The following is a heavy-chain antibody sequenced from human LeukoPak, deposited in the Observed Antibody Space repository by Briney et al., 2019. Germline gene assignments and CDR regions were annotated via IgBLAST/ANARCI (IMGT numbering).Heavy chain of an antibody. CDR3: VRIPNSANFPNWFDP. CDR2: MSGSSDI. J-gene: IGHJ5*02. D-gene: IGHD4/OR15-4a*01. Sequence: PGGSLRLSCAASGFTFSSYTMNWVRQAPGKGLEWISSMSGSSDIYYADSVRGRFTISRDNAKNSLFLQMNSLRADDTAVYYCVRIPNSANFPNWFDPWGQGTLVTVSP. CDR1: GFTFSSYT. V-gene: IGHV3-21*01.